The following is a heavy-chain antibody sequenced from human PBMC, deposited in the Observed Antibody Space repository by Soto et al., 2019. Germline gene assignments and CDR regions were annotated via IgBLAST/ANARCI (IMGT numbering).Heavy chain of an antibody. CDR2: ISGSGGGT. CDR1: GFTFSSYA. D-gene: IGHD2-15*01. J-gene: IGHJ6*02. Sequence: HPGGSLRLSCAASGFTFSSYAMSWVRQAPGKGLEWVSAISGSGGGTYYADSVKGRFTISRDNSKNTLYLQMNSLRAEDTAVYYCAKSPRVCSGGSCYYYYGMDVWGQGTTVTVSS. V-gene: IGHV3-23*01. CDR3: AKSPRVCSGGSCYYYYGMDV.